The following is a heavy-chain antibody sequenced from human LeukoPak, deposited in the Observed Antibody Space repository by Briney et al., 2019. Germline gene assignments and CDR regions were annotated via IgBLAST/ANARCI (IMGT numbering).Heavy chain of an antibody. Sequence: ASVKVSCKTSGYTFSGNFMHWVRQAPGQGLEWMGWINPNNGDTNYSQKFQGRVTMTRDTSISTAYMELSRLRSDDTAVYYCAREVVVAATPGWFDPWGQGTLVTVSS. CDR2: INPNNGDT. CDR1: GYTFSGNF. CDR3: AREVVVAATPGWFDP. V-gene: IGHV1-2*02. J-gene: IGHJ5*02. D-gene: IGHD2-15*01.